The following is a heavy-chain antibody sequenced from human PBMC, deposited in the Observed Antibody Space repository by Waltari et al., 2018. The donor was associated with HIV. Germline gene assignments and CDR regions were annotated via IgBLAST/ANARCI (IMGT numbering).Heavy chain of an antibody. CDR2: MNPNSGNR. Sequence: QVQLVQSGAEVKKPGASVKVSCKASGYIFTSYDINWVRQATGQGLEWMGWMNPNSGNRGYAQKFQGRVTMTRNTSISTVYMELNSLKSEDTAVYYCARGLRFLADYYFDYWGQGTLFTVSA. D-gene: IGHD3-3*01. CDR3: ARGLRFLADYYFDY. V-gene: IGHV1-8*01. CDR1: GYIFTSYD. J-gene: IGHJ4*02.